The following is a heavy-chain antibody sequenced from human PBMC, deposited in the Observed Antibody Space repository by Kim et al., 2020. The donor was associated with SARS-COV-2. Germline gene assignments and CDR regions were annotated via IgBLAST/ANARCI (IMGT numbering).Heavy chain of an antibody. CDR3: ARARSVTTLGQWGFDP. Sequence: SLKGRVTISVDTAKNQFSLKLSSVTAADTAVYYCARARSVTTLGQWGFDPWGQGTLVTVSS. D-gene: IGHD4-17*01. J-gene: IGHJ5*02. V-gene: IGHV4-59*01.